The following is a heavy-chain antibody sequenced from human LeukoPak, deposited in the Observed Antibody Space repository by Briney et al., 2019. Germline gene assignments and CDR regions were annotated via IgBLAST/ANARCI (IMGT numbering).Heavy chain of an antibody. V-gene: IGHV3-53*01. CDR1: GFTVSGNY. CDR2: IYSGGTT. D-gene: IGHD3-22*01. CDR3: AKKALTYYYDSSGYGAFDI. J-gene: IGHJ3*02. Sequence: GGSLRLSCAVSGFTVSGNYMSWVRQAPGKGLEWVSLIYSGGTTYYADSVKGRLTISRDNSKNTLYLQMNSLRAEDTAVYYCAKKALTYYYDSSGYGAFDIWGQGTMVTVSS.